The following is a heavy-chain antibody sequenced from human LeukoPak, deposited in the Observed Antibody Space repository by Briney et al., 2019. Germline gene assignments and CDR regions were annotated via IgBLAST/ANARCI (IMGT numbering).Heavy chain of an antibody. CDR1: GGSISSGDYY. D-gene: IGHD2-2*01. J-gene: IGHJ3*02. Sequence: SQTLSLTCTVSGGSISSGDYYWGWLRQPPGKGLEWIGYIYYSGNTYYNPSLKSRVTISLDTSKNQFSLKLSSVTAADTAVYYCARNIVVVPTAVYAFDIWGQGTMVTVSS. CDR2: IYYSGNT. CDR3: ARNIVVVPTAVYAFDI. V-gene: IGHV4-30-4*08.